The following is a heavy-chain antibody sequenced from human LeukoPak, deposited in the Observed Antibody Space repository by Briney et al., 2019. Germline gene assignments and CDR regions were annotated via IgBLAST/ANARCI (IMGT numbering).Heavy chain of an antibody. CDR2: ITSTSTYI. Sequence: GGSLRLSCAASGFTFSSYTMNWVRQFPGKGLEWVSAITSTSTYIYYADSVKGRFTISRDNAKNSLYLQMNSLRADDTAVYYCARGFGGSYYSAYYFDYWGQGTLVTVSS. J-gene: IGHJ4*02. D-gene: IGHD1-26*01. CDR1: GFTFSSYT. V-gene: IGHV3-21*01. CDR3: ARGFGGSYYSAYYFDY.